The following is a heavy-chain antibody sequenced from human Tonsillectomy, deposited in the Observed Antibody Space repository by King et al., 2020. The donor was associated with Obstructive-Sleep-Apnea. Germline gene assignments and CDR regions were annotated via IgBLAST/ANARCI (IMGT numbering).Heavy chain of an antibody. CDR3: ARGGAYCSGDCYNTFDI. CDR1: GGSISSYY. Sequence: QLQESGPGLVKPSETLSLTCTVSGGSISSYYCSWIRQPPGKGLEWIGYIYYSGSTNYNPSLKSRVTLSIDTSKNQFSLKLSSMTAADTAVYYCARGGAYCSGDCYNTFDIWGQGTKVSVSS. J-gene: IGHJ3*02. CDR2: IYYSGST. V-gene: IGHV4-59*01. D-gene: IGHD2-21*01.